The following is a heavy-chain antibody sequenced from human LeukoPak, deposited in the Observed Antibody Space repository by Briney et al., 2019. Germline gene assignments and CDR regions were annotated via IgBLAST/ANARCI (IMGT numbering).Heavy chain of an antibody. CDR1: GGSINSSSYY. Sequence: KPSETLSLTCTVSGGSINSSSYYWGWIRQPPREALEWIGSIYHSGYTYYNPSLKSRVTISVDTSKSQFSLKLSSVTAADTAVYYCARSSMFRGVTVDYWGQGTLVTVSS. CDR3: ARSSMFRGVTVDY. D-gene: IGHD3-10*01. CDR2: IYHSGYT. J-gene: IGHJ4*02. V-gene: IGHV4-39*01.